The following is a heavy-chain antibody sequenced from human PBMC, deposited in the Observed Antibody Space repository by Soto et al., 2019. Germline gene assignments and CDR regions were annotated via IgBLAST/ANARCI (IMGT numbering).Heavy chain of an antibody. Sequence: SVKVSCKASGGTFSSYAISWVRQAPGQGLEWMGGIIPIFGTANYAQKFQGRVTITADESTSTAYMELSSLRSEDTAVYYCARSREGRDYDFWSGCLIDAFDIWGQGTMVTVSS. V-gene: IGHV1-69*13. CDR2: IIPIFGTA. CDR3: ARSREGRDYDFWSGCLIDAFDI. D-gene: IGHD3-3*01. CDR1: GGTFSSYA. J-gene: IGHJ3*02.